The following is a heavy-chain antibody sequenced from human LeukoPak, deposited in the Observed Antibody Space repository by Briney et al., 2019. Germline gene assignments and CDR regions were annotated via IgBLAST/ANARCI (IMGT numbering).Heavy chain of an antibody. Sequence: SQTLSLTCTVSGGSISSGSYYWSWIRQPAGKGLEWIGRIYTSGSTNYNPSLKSRVTISVDTSKNQFSLKLSSVTAADTAVYYCARENYDYVWGSYRSNWFDPWGQGTLVTVSS. CDR3: ARENYDYVWGSYRSNWFDP. D-gene: IGHD3-16*02. CDR1: GGSISSGSYY. CDR2: IYTSGST. J-gene: IGHJ5*02. V-gene: IGHV4-61*02.